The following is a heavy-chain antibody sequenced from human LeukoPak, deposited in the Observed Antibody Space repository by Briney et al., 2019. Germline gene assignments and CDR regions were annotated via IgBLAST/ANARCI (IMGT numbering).Heavy chain of an antibody. J-gene: IGHJ4*02. Sequence: ASVKVSCKASGYTFTSYGISWVRRAAGQGLEWMGCNSAYNGNTNYAQKLQGRVTMTTDTSTSTAYMELRSLRSADTAVYYCARWPGPRWFGDYYFDYWGQGTLVTVSS. D-gene: IGHD3-10*01. V-gene: IGHV1-18*01. CDR2: NSAYNGNT. CDR1: GYTFTSYG. CDR3: ARWPGPRWFGDYYFDY.